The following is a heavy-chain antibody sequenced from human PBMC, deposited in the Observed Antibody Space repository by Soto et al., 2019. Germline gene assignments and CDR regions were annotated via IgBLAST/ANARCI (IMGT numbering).Heavy chain of an antibody. V-gene: IGHV1-2*02. Sequence: GASVKASSKASGYTFTAYYMHWVRQATGPGLEGMGWINPNSGGTNYAQKFQGRVTMTRDTSISTAYMELSRLRSDDTAVYYCARDLNGNEQYCSSTSCYIYYYYGMDVWGQGTTVTVSS. J-gene: IGHJ6*02. CDR2: INPNSGGT. D-gene: IGHD2-2*02. CDR3: ARDLNGNEQYCSSTSCYIYYYYGMDV. CDR1: GYTFTAYY.